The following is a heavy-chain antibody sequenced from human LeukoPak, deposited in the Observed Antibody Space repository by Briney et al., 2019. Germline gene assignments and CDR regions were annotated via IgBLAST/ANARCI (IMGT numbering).Heavy chain of an antibody. CDR1: GFIFSDYY. CDR3: APDNYHSSGPIMG. V-gene: IGHV3-11*01. Sequence: PGGPLRLSCAASGFIFSDYYMSWIRQAPGKGLEWVSYISSSGSTIYYADSVKGRFTISRDNTKNSLYLQMNSLRAEDTAVYYCAPDNYHSSGPIMGWGQGTLVTVSS. J-gene: IGHJ4*02. CDR2: ISSSGSTI. D-gene: IGHD3-22*01.